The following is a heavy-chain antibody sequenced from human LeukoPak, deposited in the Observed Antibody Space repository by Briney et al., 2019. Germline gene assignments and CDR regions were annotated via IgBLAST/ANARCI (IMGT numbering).Heavy chain of an antibody. CDR2: IIPIFGTA. V-gene: IGHV1-69*05. J-gene: IGHJ5*02. D-gene: IGHD5-12*01. Sequence: SVKVSCKASGGTFSSYAISWVRQAPGQGLEWMGGIIPIFGTANYAQKFQGRVTITTDESTSTAYMELSSLRSEDTAVYYCARDVGYSGYDYNWFDPWGQGTLVTVSS. CDR3: ARDVGYSGYDYNWFDP. CDR1: GGTFSSYA.